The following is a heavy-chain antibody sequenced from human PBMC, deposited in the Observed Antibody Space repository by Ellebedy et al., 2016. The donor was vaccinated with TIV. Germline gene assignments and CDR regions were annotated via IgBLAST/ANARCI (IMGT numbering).Heavy chain of an antibody. D-gene: IGHD3-10*02. J-gene: IGHJ5*02. CDR2: ISWDSNYI. CDR1: GFTFDDFA. V-gene: IGHV3-9*01. Sequence: GGSLRLSCAASGFTFDDFAMHWVRQVSGKGLEWVSGISWDSNYIGYADSVKGRFTISRDNAKNSLYLQMNSLRAEDTAVYYCARFYVSKNWFDPWGQGTLVTVSS. CDR3: ARFYVSKNWFDP.